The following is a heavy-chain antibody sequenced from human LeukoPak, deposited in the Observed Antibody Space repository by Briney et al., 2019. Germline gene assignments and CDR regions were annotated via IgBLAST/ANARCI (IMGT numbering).Heavy chain of an antibody. CDR2: ISSDENNK. Sequence: GRSLRLSCVASGLTLSREGLHWVRQAPGKGLEWVAVISSDENNKYYANSVKGRFTISRDNAKNSLYLEMNSLRAEDTAVYFCVRDRSGSYPYYFDFWGQGTLVTASS. D-gene: IGHD1-26*01. J-gene: IGHJ4*02. CDR3: VRDRSGSYPYYFDF. V-gene: IGHV3-30*03. CDR1: GLTLSREG.